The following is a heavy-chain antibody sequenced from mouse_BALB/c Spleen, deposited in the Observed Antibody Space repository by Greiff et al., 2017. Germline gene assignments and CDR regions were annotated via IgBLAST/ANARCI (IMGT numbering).Heavy chain of an antibody. CDR1: GFTFSDYY. CDR2: ISDGGSYT. Sequence: EVKLMESGGGLVKPGGSLKLSCAASGFTFSDYYMYWVRQTPEKRLEWVATISDGGSYTYYPDSVKGRFTISRDNAKNNLYLQMSSLKSEDTAMYYCARGDYGGLYAMDYWGQGTSVTVSS. J-gene: IGHJ4*01. D-gene: IGHD1-1*01. V-gene: IGHV5-4*02. CDR3: ARGDYGGLYAMDY.